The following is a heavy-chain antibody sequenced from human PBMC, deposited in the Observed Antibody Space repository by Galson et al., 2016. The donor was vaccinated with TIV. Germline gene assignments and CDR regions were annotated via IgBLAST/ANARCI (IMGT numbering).Heavy chain of an antibody. D-gene: IGHD3-22*01. CDR1: GDTFDNYA. CDR2: FILTFEIA. Sequence: SVKVSCKVSGDTFDNYAINWVRQAPGQGLEWMGRFILTFEIANYARKFQDRVTITADKFTSTAYVELSNLRSDDTAEYYCATMRYDGGGYRNLNGMDVWGQGTTVIVSS. V-gene: IGHV1-69*04. CDR3: ATMRYDGGGYRNLNGMDV. J-gene: IGHJ6*02.